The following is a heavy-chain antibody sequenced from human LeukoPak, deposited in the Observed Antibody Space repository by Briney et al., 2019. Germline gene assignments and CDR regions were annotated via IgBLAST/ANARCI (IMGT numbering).Heavy chain of an antibody. J-gene: IGHJ4*02. D-gene: IGHD6-19*01. CDR1: GFTFKNAW. CDR3: TRDWLGIGDY. Sequence: GGSLRLSCAVSGFTFKNAWMNWVRQAPGKGREWVGRIKSKSDGGTTDYAAPVKGRFAISRDDSKNTLYLQMNSLKTEDTAVYYCTRDWLGIGDYWGQGTLVTVSS. CDR2: IKSKSDGGTT. V-gene: IGHV3-15*01.